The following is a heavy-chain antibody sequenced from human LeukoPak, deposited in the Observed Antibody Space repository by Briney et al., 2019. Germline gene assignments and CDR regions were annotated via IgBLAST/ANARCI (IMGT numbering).Heavy chain of an antibody. Sequence: ASVKVSCKASGYSLTDYHMHWVRQAPGQGLEWMGWINPNTGDTSFAQKFQGRVTLTRDTSISTAYMELSRLKSDDTAVYYCARLFNYYDNSGYYQYYFDYWGQGTLVTVSS. CDR1: GYSLTDYH. D-gene: IGHD3-22*01. CDR2: INPNTGDT. J-gene: IGHJ4*02. CDR3: ARLFNYYDNSGYYQYYFDY. V-gene: IGHV1-2*02.